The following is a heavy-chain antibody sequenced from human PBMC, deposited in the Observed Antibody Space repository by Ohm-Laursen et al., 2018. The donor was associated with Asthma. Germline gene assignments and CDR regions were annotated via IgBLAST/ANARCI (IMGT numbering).Heavy chain of an antibody. D-gene: IGHD4-17*01. J-gene: IGHJ3*02. CDR2: IYYSGST. Sequence: LSCAASGDTFSIFRNSWMAWVRQAPGKGLEWIGSIYYSGSTYYNPSLKSRVTISVDTSKNQFSLKLSSVTAADTAVYYCARGSGYTVTRGGDAFDIWGQGTMVTVSS. CDR3: ARGSGYTVTRGGDAFDI. CDR1: GDTFSIFRNSW. V-gene: IGHV4-39*07.